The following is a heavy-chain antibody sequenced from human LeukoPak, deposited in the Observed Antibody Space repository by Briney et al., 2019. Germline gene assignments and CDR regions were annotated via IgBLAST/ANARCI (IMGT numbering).Heavy chain of an antibody. J-gene: IGHJ4*02. Sequence: PGGSLRLSCAASGFTFSNAWMSWVRQAPGKGLEWMALISSDGNSKDYADSVKGRFTISRDNSKNTVSLQMNSLRAEDTAIYYCAKWRRGHYYGSGTELGYWGQGTLVTVSS. CDR1: GFTFSNAW. CDR2: ISSDGNSK. D-gene: IGHD3-10*01. V-gene: IGHV3-30*18. CDR3: AKWRRGHYYGSGTELGY.